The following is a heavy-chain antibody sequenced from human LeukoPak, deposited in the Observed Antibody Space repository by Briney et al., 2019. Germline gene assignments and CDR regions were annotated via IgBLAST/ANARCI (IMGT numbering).Heavy chain of an antibody. D-gene: IGHD3-10*01. V-gene: IGHV3-11*04. J-gene: IGHJ4*02. CDR2: ISGSGTTK. CDR1: GFTFSDYY. CDR3: ATYEPYGLY. Sequence: GGSLRLSCAASGFTFSDYYVTWIRQAPGKGLEWVSYISGSGTTKYYAGSVEGRFTVSRDNAKNSLFLQMNSLRSEDTAVYYCATYEPYGLYWGRGTLVTVSS.